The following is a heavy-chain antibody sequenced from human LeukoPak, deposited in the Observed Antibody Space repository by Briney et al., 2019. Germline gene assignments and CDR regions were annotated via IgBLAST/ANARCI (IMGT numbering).Heavy chain of an antibody. CDR3: AREYTLYRSGWFLDY. Sequence: GSLRLSCAASGFTFSSYAMSWVRQAPGKGLEWIGSIYYSGSTYYNPSLKSRATISIDTSKNQFSLKLSSVTAADTPVYYCAREYTLYRSGWFLDYWGQGTVVTVSS. D-gene: IGHD6-19*01. CDR1: GFTFSSYA. V-gene: IGHV4-39*07. J-gene: IGHJ4*02. CDR2: IYYSGST.